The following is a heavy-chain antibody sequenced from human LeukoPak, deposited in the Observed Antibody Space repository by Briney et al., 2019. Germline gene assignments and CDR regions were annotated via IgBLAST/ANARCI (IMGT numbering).Heavy chain of an antibody. CDR2: FDPEGGET. CDR3: ATLNDYGGKNLDY. CDR1: GYTLTELS. D-gene: IGHD4-23*01. V-gene: IGHV1-24*01. Sequence: ASVKVSCKVSGYTLTELSMHWVRQAPGKGLEWMGGFDPEGGETIYAQKFQGRVTMTEDTSTDTAYMELSSLRSEDTAVYYCATLNDYGGKNLDYWGQGTLVTVSS. J-gene: IGHJ4*02.